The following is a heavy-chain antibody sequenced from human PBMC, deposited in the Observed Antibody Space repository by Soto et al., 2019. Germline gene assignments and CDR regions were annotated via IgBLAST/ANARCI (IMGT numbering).Heavy chain of an antibody. CDR1: GYTFTNYY. CDR3: ARTPNQGRAGVYGMDV. CDR2: IDGDSGDT. D-gene: IGHD3-10*01. V-gene: IGHV1-2*04. J-gene: IGHJ6*02. Sequence: QVQLVQSGAEVKKPGASVKVSCKASGYTFTNYYIHWVRQAPGQGREWMGGIDGDSGDTKDAQKFQGWVTMTRDTSINTAYMERSRRTSDEAAVYYCARTPNQGRAGVYGMDVWGQGTTVTVSS.